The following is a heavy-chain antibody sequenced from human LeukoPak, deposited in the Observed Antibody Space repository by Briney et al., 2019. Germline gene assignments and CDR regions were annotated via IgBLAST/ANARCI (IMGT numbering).Heavy chain of an antibody. J-gene: IGHJ4*02. CDR3: ARAVGAKLLDY. V-gene: IGHV5-51*01. CDR2: IYPGDSDT. D-gene: IGHD1-26*01. Sequence: GESLKISCKGSGYIFTSYWIGWVRQLPGKGLEWMGIIYPGDSDTRYSPSFQGQVTISADKSISTACLQWSSLKASDTAMYYCARAVGAKLLDYWGQGTLVTVSS. CDR1: GYIFTSYW.